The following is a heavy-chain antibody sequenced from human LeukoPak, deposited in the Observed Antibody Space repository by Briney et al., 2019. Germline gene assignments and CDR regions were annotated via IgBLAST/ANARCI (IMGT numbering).Heavy chain of an antibody. V-gene: IGHV3-30*18. CDR2: ISSDGSNK. Sequence: PGGSLRLSCAASEFIFRNYGMHWVRQAPGKGLEWVALISSDGSNKYYGDSVKGRFTISRDNSKDTLYLQMNRLRAADTALYYCAKDKIAVAGRGLDYWGQGTLVTVSS. CDR1: EFIFRNYG. J-gene: IGHJ4*02. D-gene: IGHD6-19*01. CDR3: AKDKIAVAGRGLDY.